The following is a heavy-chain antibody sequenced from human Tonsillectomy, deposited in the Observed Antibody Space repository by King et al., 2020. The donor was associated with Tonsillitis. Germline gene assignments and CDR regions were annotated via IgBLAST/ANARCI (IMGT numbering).Heavy chain of an antibody. V-gene: IGHV4-31*03. J-gene: IGHJ6*03. Sequence: VPLQESGPGLVKPSQTLSLTCTVSGGSISSGDYFWSWIRQHPGKGLEWIGYIHYSGSTYYNPSLKSRLIISLDTSKNQFSLKLNSVTAADTAVYYCARDSRPYYYYYMDVWGKGTTVTVSS. CDR2: IHYSGST. CDR1: GGSISSGDYF. CDR3: ARDSRPYYYYYMDV.